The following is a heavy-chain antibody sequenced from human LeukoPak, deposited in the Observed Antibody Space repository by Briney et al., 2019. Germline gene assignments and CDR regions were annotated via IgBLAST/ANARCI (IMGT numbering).Heavy chain of an antibody. CDR2: ISHSGTT. V-gene: IGHV4-38-2*01. Sequence: SETLSLTCAVSGDSITSAFHWGWVRQPPGKGLEWIGSISHSGTTYYAPSFKSRLTISLDPSKNQLSLKLSSVTAADTAVYYCARGGGYCSGGSCYDYYYYYYMDVWGKGTTVTVSS. CDR1: GDSITSAFH. D-gene: IGHD2-15*01. CDR3: ARGGGYCSGGSCYDYYYYYYMDV. J-gene: IGHJ6*03.